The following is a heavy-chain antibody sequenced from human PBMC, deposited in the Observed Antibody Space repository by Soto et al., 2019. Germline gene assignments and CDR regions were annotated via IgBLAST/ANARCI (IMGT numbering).Heavy chain of an antibody. D-gene: IGHD5-12*01. CDR2: IYPGDSDT. CDR1: GYSFTSYW. CDR3: ARTAVPYSGYDSEYYFDY. V-gene: IGHV5-51*01. J-gene: IGHJ4*02. Sequence: PGESLKISCKGSGYSFTSYWIGWVRQMPGKGLEWMGIIYPGDSDTRYSPSFQGQVTISADKSISTAYLQWSSLKASDTAMYYCARTAVPYSGYDSEYYFDYWGQGTLVTVSS.